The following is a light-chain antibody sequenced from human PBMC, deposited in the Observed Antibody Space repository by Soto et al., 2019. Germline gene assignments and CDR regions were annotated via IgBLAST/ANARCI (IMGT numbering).Light chain of an antibody. CDR3: SSYADNNNYV. CDR2: EVS. V-gene: IGLV2-8*01. J-gene: IGLJ1*01. CDR1: SSDVGGYNY. Sequence: QSVLTQPPSASGSPGQSVAISCTGSSSDVGGYNYVSWYQQYPGKAPKVIIYEVSKRPSGVPDRFSGSKSGNTASLTVSGLQAEDEADYYCSSYADNNNYVFGTGTKVT.